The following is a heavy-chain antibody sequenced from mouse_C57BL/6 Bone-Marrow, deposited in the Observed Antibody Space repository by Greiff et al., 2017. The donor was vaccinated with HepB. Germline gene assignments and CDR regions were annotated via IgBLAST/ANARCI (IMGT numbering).Heavy chain of an antibody. CDR3: ARIADDGYCWYFDV. CDR2: IYPGSGNT. Sequence: QVQLQQSGAELVRPGASVKLSCKASGYTFTDYYINWVKQRPGQGLEWIARIYPGSGNTYYNEKFKGKATLTAEKSSSTAYMQLSSLTSEDSAVYCCARIADDGYCWYFDVWGTGTTVTVSS. D-gene: IGHD2-3*01. V-gene: IGHV1-76*01. CDR1: GYTFTDYY. J-gene: IGHJ1*03.